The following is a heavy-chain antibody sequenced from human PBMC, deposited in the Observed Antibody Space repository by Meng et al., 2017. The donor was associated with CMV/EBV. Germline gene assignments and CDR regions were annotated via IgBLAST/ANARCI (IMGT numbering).Heavy chain of an antibody. D-gene: IGHD3-22*01. J-gene: IGHJ4*02. CDR3: AGGYYGSGGFALDY. Sequence: AASGFIVSGHYVTLVRQAPGKGLRSVTVVSHDDTTYYADSVTGRFPISRDTSKNTVYLQLDNLRAEDTAMYYCAGGYYGSGGFALDYWGQGTLVTVSS. CDR2: VSHDDTT. CDR1: GFIVSGHY. V-gene: IGHV3-53*01.